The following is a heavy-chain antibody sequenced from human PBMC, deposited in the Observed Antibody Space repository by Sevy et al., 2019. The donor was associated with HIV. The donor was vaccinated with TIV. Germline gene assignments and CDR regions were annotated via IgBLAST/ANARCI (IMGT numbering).Heavy chain of an antibody. J-gene: IGHJ6*02. D-gene: IGHD3-22*01. CDR1: GFTFSTYA. CDR2: ISGGGGNT. Sequence: GGSLRLSCAASGFTFSTYAMYWVRQAPVKGLEYVSAISGGGGNTYYGTSVKGRFTVSRDNAKNTLYLQMGSLRAEDMAVYFCARKYHDTSGYPRYSMDVWGQGTTVTVSS. V-gene: IGHV3-64*01. CDR3: ARKYHDTSGYPRYSMDV.